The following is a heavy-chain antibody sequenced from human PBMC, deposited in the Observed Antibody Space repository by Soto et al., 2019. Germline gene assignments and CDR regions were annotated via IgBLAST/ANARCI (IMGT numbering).Heavy chain of an antibody. CDR2: ISWNSNTI. Sequence: EVQLVESGGGLVQPGRSLRLSCAASGFTFDNYAMHWVRQAPGKGLEWVSGISWNSNTIDYADAVKGRFTISRDNVNKSLYLHMNRLRAEDTALYSCARGNYFDYWGQGTLVTVCS. V-gene: IGHV3-9*01. CDR3: ARGNYFDY. CDR1: GFTFDNYA. J-gene: IGHJ4*02. D-gene: IGHD3-16*01.